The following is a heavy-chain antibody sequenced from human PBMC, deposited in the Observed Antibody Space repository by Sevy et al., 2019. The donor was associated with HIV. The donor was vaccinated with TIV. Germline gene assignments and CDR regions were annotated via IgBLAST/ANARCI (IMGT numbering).Heavy chain of an antibody. CDR1: GFTCSSYG. D-gene: IGHD6-6*01. V-gene: IGHV3-30*18. Sequence: GGSLRLSCAASGFTCSSYGMHWVRQAPGKGLEWVAVISYDGSNKYYADSVKGRFTISGDKSKNTLYLQMNSLRAEDTAVYYCAKDRGLEYSSSSLASDFDYWGQGTLVTVSS. CDR2: ISYDGSNK. CDR3: AKDRGLEYSSSSLASDFDY. J-gene: IGHJ4*02.